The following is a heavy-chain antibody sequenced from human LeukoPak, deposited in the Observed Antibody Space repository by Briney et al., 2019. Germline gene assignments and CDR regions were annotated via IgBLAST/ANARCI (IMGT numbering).Heavy chain of an antibody. CDR2: ISSSSNSI. J-gene: IGHJ4*02. V-gene: IGHV3-48*04. D-gene: IGHD2-2*01. Sequence: GGSLRLSCASSGFTFSVYGMNWVRQAPGKGLEWVSYISSSSNSIYYADSVRGRFTISRENAKNSLYLQMNSLRAEDTALYYCAKDSCSSTSCPSDYWGQGTLVTVSS. CDR1: GFTFSVYG. CDR3: AKDSCSSTSCPSDY.